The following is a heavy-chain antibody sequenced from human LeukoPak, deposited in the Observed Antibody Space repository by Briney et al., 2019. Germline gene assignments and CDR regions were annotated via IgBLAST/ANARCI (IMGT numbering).Heavy chain of an antibody. CDR3: ARDDPPPGSDGAFDI. J-gene: IGHJ3*02. CDR2: IRYDGSNK. Sequence: QPGGSLRLSCAASGFTFSSYGMHWVRQAPGKGLEWVAFIRYDGSNKYYADSVKGRFTISRDNSKNTLYLQMNSLRAEDTAVYYCARDDPPPGSDGAFDIWGQGTMVTVSS. V-gene: IGHV3-30*02. CDR1: GFTFSSYG. D-gene: IGHD5-24*01.